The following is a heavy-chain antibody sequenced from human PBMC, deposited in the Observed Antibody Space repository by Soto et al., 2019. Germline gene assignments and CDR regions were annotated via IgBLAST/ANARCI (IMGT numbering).Heavy chain of an antibody. V-gene: IGHV4-34*01. CDR2: INHSGST. Sequence: SETLSLTCTVYGGSFSGYYWSWIRQPPGKGLEWIGEINHSGSTNYNPSLKSRVTISVDTSKNQFSLKLSSVTAADTAVYYCARRSLRVVRGRDTNYFDYWGQGTLVTVSS. D-gene: IGHD3-10*01. CDR3: ARRSLRVVRGRDTNYFDY. J-gene: IGHJ4*02. CDR1: GGSFSGYY.